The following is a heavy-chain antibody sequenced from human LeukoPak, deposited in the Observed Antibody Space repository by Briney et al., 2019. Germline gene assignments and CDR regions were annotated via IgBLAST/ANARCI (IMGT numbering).Heavy chain of an antibody. J-gene: IGHJ4*02. CDR3: ARRGYSGYADRDY. V-gene: IGHV3-53*01. Sequence: GGSLRLSCAASGFTFSSYSMSWVRQAPGKGLEWVSVIYSGGSTYYADSVKGRFTISRDNSKNTLYLQMNSLRAEDTAVYYCARRGYSGYADRDYWGQGTLVTVSS. CDR1: GFTFSSYS. D-gene: IGHD5-12*01. CDR2: IYSGGST.